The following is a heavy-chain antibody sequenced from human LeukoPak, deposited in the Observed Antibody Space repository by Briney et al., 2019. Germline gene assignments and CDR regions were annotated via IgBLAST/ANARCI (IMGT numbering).Heavy chain of an antibody. CDR1: GFTFTSYA. CDR3: ARDRSPGNFDY. Sequence: GGSLRLSCAASGFTFTSYAMHWVRQAPGKGLEWVAVISFDERNRYYTDSVKGRFTISRDNAKNSLYLQMNSLRAEDTAVYYCARDRSPGNFDYWGQGTLVTVSS. D-gene: IGHD3-10*01. J-gene: IGHJ4*02. CDR2: ISFDERNR. V-gene: IGHV3-30*04.